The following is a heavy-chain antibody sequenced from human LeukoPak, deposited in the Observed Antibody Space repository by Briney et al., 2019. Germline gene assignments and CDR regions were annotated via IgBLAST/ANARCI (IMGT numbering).Heavy chain of an antibody. Sequence: GGSLRLSCAASGFTFTSYGMHWVRQAPGKGLEWVAIISYDVSDKYYVDSVKGRFTISRDTSKNTLYLLMNSLRAEDTAVYYCAKDRGSGYNWNDVLDYWGQGTLVTVSS. V-gene: IGHV3-30*18. CDR3: AKDRGSGYNWNDVLDY. J-gene: IGHJ4*02. D-gene: IGHD1-20*01. CDR1: GFTFTSYG. CDR2: ISYDVSDK.